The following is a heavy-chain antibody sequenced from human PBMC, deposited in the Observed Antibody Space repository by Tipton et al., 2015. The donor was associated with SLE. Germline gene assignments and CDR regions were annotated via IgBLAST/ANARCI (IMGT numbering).Heavy chain of an antibody. D-gene: IGHD1-20*01. V-gene: IGHV4-38-2*01. CDR3: ARTPLGSNWNDLGYFDY. J-gene: IGHJ4*02. Sequence: TLSLTCAVSGYSISNFYYWGWIRQPPGKGLEWIGSIYHSGSTYYNPSLKSRVTISVDTSGKQFSLKLTSVSVAGTAVYYCARTPLGSNWNDLGYFDYWGQGTLVTVSS. CDR1: GYSISNFYY. CDR2: IYHSGST.